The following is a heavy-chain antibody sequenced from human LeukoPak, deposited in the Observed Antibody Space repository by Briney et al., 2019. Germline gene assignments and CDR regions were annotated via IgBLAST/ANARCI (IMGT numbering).Heavy chain of an antibody. CDR2: ISSSSYI. CDR3: ARSGYSKGDFQH. J-gene: IGHJ1*01. V-gene: IGHV3-21*01. Sequence: GGSLRLSCAASGFTFSSYSMNWVRQAPGKGLEWVSSISSSSYIYYADSVKGRFTISRDNAKNSLYLQMNSLRAEDTAVYYCARSGYSKGDFQHWGQGTLVTVSS. D-gene: IGHD4-11*01. CDR1: GFTFSSYS.